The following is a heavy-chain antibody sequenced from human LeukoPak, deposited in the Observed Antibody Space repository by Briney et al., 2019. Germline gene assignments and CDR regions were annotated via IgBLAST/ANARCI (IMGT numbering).Heavy chain of an antibody. D-gene: IGHD3-9*01. J-gene: IGHJ3*02. CDR2: IYYSGST. V-gene: IGHV4-59*01. Sequence: SETLSLTCTVSGGSISSYYWSWIRQPPGKGLEWIGYIYYSGSTNYNPSLKSRVTISVDTSKNQFSLKLSSVTAADTAVYYCARESTYYDILTGYSLDAFDIWGQGTMVAVSS. CDR3: ARESTYYDILTGYSLDAFDI. CDR1: GGSISSYY.